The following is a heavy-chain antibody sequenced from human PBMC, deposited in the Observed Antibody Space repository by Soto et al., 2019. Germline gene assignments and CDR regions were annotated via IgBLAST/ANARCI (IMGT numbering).Heavy chain of an antibody. CDR2: LSGSGGST. D-gene: IGHD4-17*01. Sequence: EVQLLESGGGLVQPGGSLRLSCSASGFTFSTFGMSWVRQAPGKGLEWVSALSGSGGSTYYADAVKGRFTISRDNSKNTLYLQMSSLRVEDTAVYYCAKGFDYVSLNFDSWGQGTLVTVSS. CDR1: GFTFSTFG. CDR3: AKGFDYVSLNFDS. J-gene: IGHJ4*02. V-gene: IGHV3-23*01.